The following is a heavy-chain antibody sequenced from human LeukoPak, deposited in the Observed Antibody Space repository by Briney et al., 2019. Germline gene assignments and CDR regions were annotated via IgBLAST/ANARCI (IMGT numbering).Heavy chain of an antibody. CDR2: IKSKTDGGTT. D-gene: IGHD2-21*02. J-gene: IGHJ1*01. V-gene: IGHV3-15*01. Sequence: PGGSLRLSCAASGFTFSNAWMSWVRQAPGKGLEWVGRIKSKTDGGTTDYAAPVKGRFTISRDDSKNTLYLQMNSLRAEDTAVYYCAKDWVVTASAFEYFQHWGQGTLVTVSS. CDR3: AKDWVVTASAFEYFQH. CDR1: GFTFSNAW.